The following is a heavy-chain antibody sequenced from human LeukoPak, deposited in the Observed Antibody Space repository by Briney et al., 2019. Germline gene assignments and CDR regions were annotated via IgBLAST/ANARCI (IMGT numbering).Heavy chain of an antibody. J-gene: IGHJ4*02. V-gene: IGHV3-23*01. D-gene: IGHD3-9*01. CDR2: ISGNGGST. CDR1: GFTFSSYA. CDR3: AKLLGVSSSFVRYAFDY. Sequence: GGSLRLSCAASGFTFSSYAMSWVRQAPGKGLEWVSAISGNGGSTDYADSVKGRFTIPRDTSKNTLYLQMNSLRAEDTAVYYCAKLLGVSSSFVRYAFDYWGQGTLVTVSS.